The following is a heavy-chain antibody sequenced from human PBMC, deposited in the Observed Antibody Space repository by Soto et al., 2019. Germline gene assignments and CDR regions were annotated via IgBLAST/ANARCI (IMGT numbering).Heavy chain of an antibody. CDR1: GGSIGSGGYY. Sequence: SETLSLPCTVSGGSIGSGGYYWSWIRQHPGKGLEWIGYIYYSGITYYTPSLKSRVTISVDTSKNQFSLKLSSVTAADTAVYYCARSPGDYFGDWGQRTLVTVSS. CDR2: IYYSGIT. J-gene: IGHJ4*02. CDR3: ARSPGDYFGD. V-gene: IGHV4-31*03. D-gene: IGHD1-26*01.